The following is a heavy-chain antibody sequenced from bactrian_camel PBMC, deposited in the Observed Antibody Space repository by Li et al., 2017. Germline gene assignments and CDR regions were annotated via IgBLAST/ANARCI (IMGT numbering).Heavy chain of an antibody. CDR1: GFTFSTYA. J-gene: IGHJ4*01. D-gene: IGHD6*01. V-gene: IGHV3S40*01. Sequence: VQLVESGGGLVQPGGSLRLSCAASGFTFSTYAMTWVRQAPGKGLEWVSTINSGGGTTYYADSLKGRFTASRDNAKNTVYLELNSLKTEDMAMYYCAKGTDGRADWGQGTQVTVS. CDR3: AKGTDGRAD. CDR2: INSGGGTT.